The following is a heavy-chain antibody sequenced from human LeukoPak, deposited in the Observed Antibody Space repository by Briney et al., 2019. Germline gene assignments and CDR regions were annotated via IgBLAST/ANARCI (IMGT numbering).Heavy chain of an antibody. Sequence: SETLCLTCAVYGGSFSGYYWSWIRQPPGKGLEWIGEINHSGSTNYNPSLKSRVTISVDTSKNQFSLKLSSVTAADTAVYYCARGSWPYYYGSGSFDYWGQGTLVTVSS. CDR2: INHSGST. V-gene: IGHV4-34*01. J-gene: IGHJ4*02. D-gene: IGHD3-10*01. CDR3: ARGSWPYYYGSGSFDY. CDR1: GGSFSGYY.